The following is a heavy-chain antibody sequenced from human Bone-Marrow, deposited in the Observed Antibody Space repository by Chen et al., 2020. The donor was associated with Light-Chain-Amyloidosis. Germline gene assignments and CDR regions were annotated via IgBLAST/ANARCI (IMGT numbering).Heavy chain of an antibody. Sequence: EVQLEQSGPEVKKPGESLKISCKGSGYTFPNYWIGWVRQMPGKGLEWMGVIYPDDSDARYSPSFEGQVTISADKSITTAYLQWRSLKASDTAMYYCARRRDGYNLDYWGQGTLVTVSS. CDR1: GYTFPNYW. CDR3: ARRRDGYNLDY. CDR2: IYPDDSDA. J-gene: IGHJ4*02. V-gene: IGHV5-51*01. D-gene: IGHD5-12*01.